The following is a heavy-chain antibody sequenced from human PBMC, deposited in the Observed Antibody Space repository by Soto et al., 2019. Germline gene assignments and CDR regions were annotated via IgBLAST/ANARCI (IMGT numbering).Heavy chain of an antibody. D-gene: IGHD5-12*01. CDR2: IIPIFGTA. CDR1: GGTFSSYA. CDR3: ARNIVAKDAFDI. Sequence: QVQLVQSGAEVKKPGSSVKVSCKASGGTFSSYAISWVRQAPGQGLEWMGGIIPIFGTANYAQKFQGRVTITADESTSTAYMELSSMRYEDTAVYYCARNIVAKDAFDIWGQGTMVTVSS. J-gene: IGHJ3*02. V-gene: IGHV1-69*01.